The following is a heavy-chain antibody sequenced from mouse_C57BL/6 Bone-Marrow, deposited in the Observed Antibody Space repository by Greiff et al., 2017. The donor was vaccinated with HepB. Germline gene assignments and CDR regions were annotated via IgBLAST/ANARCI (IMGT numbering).Heavy chain of an antibody. CDR2: INPNYGTT. J-gene: IGHJ2*01. D-gene: IGHD1-1*01. CDR3: ARSGYYGSSYLDFDY. CDR1: GYSFTDYN. Sequence: EVKLVESGPELVKPGASVKISCKASGYSFTDYNMNWVKQSNGKSLEWIGVINPNYGTTSYNQKFKGKATLTVDQSSSTAYMQLNSLTSEDSAVYYCARSGYYGSSYLDFDYWGQGTTLTVSS. V-gene: IGHV1-39*01.